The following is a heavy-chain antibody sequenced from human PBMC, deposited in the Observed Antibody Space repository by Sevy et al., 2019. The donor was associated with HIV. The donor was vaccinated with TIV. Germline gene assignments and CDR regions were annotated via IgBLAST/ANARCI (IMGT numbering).Heavy chain of an antibody. CDR1: GYSISSGYY. J-gene: IGHJ4*02. V-gene: IGHV4-38-2*02. CDR3: ARDGPYCSGGSCYHDY. D-gene: IGHD2-15*01. Sequence: SETLSLTCAVSGYSISSGYYWGWIRQPPGKGLEWIGSIYHSGSTYYNPSLKSRVTISVDTSKNEFSLKLSSVTAADTAVDYCARDGPYCSGGSCYHDYWGQGTLVTVSS. CDR2: IYHSGST.